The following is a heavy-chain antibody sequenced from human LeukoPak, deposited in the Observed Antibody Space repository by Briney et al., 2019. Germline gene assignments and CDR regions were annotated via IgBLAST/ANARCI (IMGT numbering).Heavy chain of an antibody. CDR3: ARGPPYDILTGYYRGSAFDI. Sequence: PSETLSLTCTVSGGSISSYYWSWIRQPAGKGLEWIGRIYTSGSTNYNPSLKSRVTMSVDTSKNQFSLKLSSVTAADTAVYYCARGPPYDILTGYYRGSAFDIWGQGTMVTVSS. V-gene: IGHV4-4*07. J-gene: IGHJ3*02. D-gene: IGHD3-9*01. CDR2: IYTSGST. CDR1: GGSISSYY.